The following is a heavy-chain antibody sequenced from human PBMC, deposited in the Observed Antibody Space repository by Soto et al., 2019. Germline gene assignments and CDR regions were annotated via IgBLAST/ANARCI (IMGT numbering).Heavy chain of an antibody. Sequence: QVQLVESGGGVVQPGRSLRLSCAASGFTFSSYGMHWVRQAPGKGLEWVAVISYDGSNKYYADSVKGRFTISRDNSKNPLYLQMNSLRAEDTAVYYCAKGVVAATPDYWGQGTLVTVSS. D-gene: IGHD2-15*01. CDR3: AKGVVAATPDY. CDR1: GFTFSSYG. V-gene: IGHV3-30*18. J-gene: IGHJ4*02. CDR2: ISYDGSNK.